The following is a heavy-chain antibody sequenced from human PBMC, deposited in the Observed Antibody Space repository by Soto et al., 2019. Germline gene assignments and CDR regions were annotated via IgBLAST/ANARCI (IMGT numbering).Heavy chain of an antibody. CDR1: GYTFTSYD. CDR3: ARGITIFGVVPIDY. Sequence: ASVKVSCKASGYTFTSYDINWVRQATGQGLEWMGWMNPNSGNTGYAQKFQGRVTMTRNTSISTAYMELGSLRSEDTAVYYCARGITIFGVVPIDYWGQGTLVTVSS. CDR2: MNPNSGNT. V-gene: IGHV1-8*01. J-gene: IGHJ4*02. D-gene: IGHD3-3*01.